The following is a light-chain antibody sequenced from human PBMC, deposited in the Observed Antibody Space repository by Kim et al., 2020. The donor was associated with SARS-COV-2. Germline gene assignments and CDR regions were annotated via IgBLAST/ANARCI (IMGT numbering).Light chain of an antibody. V-gene: IGKV3-15*01. CDR1: QSVSSN. CDR3: QQYNNWSPLT. J-gene: IGKJ4*01. Sequence: SPGERVTPTCRASQSVSSNLAWYQQKPGQAPRLLIYGASPRATGIPARFSGSGSGTEFTLTISSLQSEDFAVYYCQQYNNWSPLTFGGGTKVDIK. CDR2: GAS.